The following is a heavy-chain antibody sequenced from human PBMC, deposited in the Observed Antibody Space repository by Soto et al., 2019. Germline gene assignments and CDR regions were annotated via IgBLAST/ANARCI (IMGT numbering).Heavy chain of an antibody. CDR1: GFIFSQYS. D-gene: IGHD6-13*01. Sequence: GGSLRLSCAASGFIFSQYSMNWVRQAPGKGLEWVSSISSTGALMYYADSVKGRFTISRDDADNSLYLQMNSLRVEDTAVYYCARDRLARGITVASRIDYWGQGA. J-gene: IGHJ4*02. CDR2: ISSTGALM. CDR3: ARDRLARGITVASRIDY. V-gene: IGHV3-21*01.